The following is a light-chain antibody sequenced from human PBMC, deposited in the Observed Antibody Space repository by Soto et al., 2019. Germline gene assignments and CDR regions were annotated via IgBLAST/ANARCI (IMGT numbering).Light chain of an antibody. CDR1: RSILSSSNNKNY. CDR2: WAS. CDR3: QQYFITPFT. V-gene: IGKV4-1*01. Sequence: DTVMTQSPDSLAVSLGERATINCRSSRSILSSSNNKNYLAWYQQKPGQPPKLLVYWASTRESGVPDRFSGSGSGTDFTLTISSLQAEDVAVYYCQQYFITPFTFGPGTKVEIK. J-gene: IGKJ3*01.